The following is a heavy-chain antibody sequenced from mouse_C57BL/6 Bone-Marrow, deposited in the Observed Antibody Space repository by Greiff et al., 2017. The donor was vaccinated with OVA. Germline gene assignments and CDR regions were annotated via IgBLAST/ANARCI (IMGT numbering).Heavy chain of an antibody. CDR3: ASHYCGSSSHWYFDV. CDR1: GYTFTSYW. V-gene: IGHV1-55*01. D-gene: IGHD1-1*01. CDR2: IYPGSGST. J-gene: IGHJ1*03. Sequence: QVQLQQPGAELVKPGASVKMSCKASGYTFTSYWITWVKQRPGQGLEWIGDIYPGSGSTNYNEKFKSKATLTVDTSSSTAYMQLSSLTSEDSAVYYCASHYCGSSSHWYFDVWGTGTTVTVSS.